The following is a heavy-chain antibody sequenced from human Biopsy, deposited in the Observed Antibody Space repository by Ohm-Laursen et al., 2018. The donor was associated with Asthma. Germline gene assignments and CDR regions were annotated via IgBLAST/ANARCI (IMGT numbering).Heavy chain of an antibody. Sequence: SLRLSCSASGFTVSNFAMNWVRQAPGKGLDWVALISFDPLNKQYADWVRGRFTVSRDSSKNTLYLQMNSLRADDTAVYYCARVPVAAAGPYYYGMDVWGQGTTVTVSS. D-gene: IGHD6-13*01. CDR3: ARVPVAAAGPYYYGMDV. CDR2: ISFDPLNK. V-gene: IGHV3-30*03. J-gene: IGHJ6*02. CDR1: GFTVSNFA.